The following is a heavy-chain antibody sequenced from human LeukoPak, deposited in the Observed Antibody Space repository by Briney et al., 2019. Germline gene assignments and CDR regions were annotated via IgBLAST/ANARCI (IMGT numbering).Heavy chain of an antibody. D-gene: IGHD1-1*01. V-gene: IGHV4-38-2*01. Sequence: PSETLSLTCVVSGDSINNGYYWGWIRQPPGKGLEWIGNIYHSGGSYYNPSLKSRVTILVDTSKNQFSLKLSSVTAADTAVYYCAKAGTTGIHHWFDPWGQGNLVTVSS. J-gene: IGHJ5*02. CDR1: GDSINNGYY. CDR3: AKAGTTGIHHWFDP. CDR2: IYHSGGS.